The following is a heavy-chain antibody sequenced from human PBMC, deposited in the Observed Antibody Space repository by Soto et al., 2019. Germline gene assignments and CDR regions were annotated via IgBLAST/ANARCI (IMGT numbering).Heavy chain of an antibody. D-gene: IGHD4-4*01. CDR1: GYSFTHYW. V-gene: IGHV5-51*01. Sequence: GESLKISCKGSGYSFTHYWIGWVRQMPGKGLEWMGIIYPVDSETKYSPSFQGQVTMSADRSIGTAYLQWSSLKASDTAMYYCARQDYSNSAGYWGQGTLVTVSS. CDR3: ARQDYSNSAGY. CDR2: IYPVDSET. J-gene: IGHJ4*02.